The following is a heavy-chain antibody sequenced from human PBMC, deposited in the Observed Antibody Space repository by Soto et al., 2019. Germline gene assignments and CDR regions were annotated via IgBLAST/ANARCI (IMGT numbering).Heavy chain of an antibody. Sequence: GGSLRLSCSASGFTFSSYAMHWVRQAPGKGLEWVAVISYDGSNKYYADSVKGRFTISRDNSKNTLYLQMNSLRAEDTAVYYCARELLLWFGESAYYYGMDVWGQGTTVTVSS. V-gene: IGHV3-30-3*01. CDR1: GFTFSSYA. J-gene: IGHJ6*02. D-gene: IGHD3-10*01. CDR2: ISYDGSNK. CDR3: ARELLLWFGESAYYYGMDV.